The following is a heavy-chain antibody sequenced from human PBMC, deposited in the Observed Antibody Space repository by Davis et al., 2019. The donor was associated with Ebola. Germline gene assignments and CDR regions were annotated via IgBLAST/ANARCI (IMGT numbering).Heavy chain of an antibody. D-gene: IGHD3-3*01. CDR3: ARGSFFWSGSFLGYFDY. Sequence: ASVKVPCKTSGYTFTAHYLHWVRQAPGQGLEWVGWINPNSGDTNFAQKFLGTVTLTRDTSTNTAYLELTRPTSDDTAVYFCARGSFFWSGSFLGYFDYWGQGILITVSS. CDR1: GYTFTAHY. J-gene: IGHJ4*03. V-gene: IGHV1-2*02. CDR2: INPNSGDT.